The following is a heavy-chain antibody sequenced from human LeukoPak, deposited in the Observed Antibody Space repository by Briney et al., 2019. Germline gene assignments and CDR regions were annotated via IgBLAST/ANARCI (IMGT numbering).Heavy chain of an antibody. Sequence: GGSLRLSCEASGFIFSNYAVHWVRQAPGKGLVCVSRINSDGRSTNYADSVKGRFTISRDNAKNTLYLQMNSLRAEDTAVYYCARDPDSSGWSSIEYWGQGTLVTVSS. D-gene: IGHD6-19*01. J-gene: IGHJ4*02. CDR2: INSDGRST. CDR1: GFIFSNYA. CDR3: ARDPDSSGWSSIEY. V-gene: IGHV3-74*01.